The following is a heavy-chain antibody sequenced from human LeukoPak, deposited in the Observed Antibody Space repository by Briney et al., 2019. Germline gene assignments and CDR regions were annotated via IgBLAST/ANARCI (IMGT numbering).Heavy chain of an antibody. J-gene: IGHJ4*02. D-gene: IGHD4-17*01. Sequence: PSETLSLTCTVSGYSISSGYYWGWIRQPPGKRLEWIGYMYFSGSTNYNPSLKSRVTISLDTSKNQFSLKLSSVTAADTAVYYCARDRIGGVQDYGDYVFDYWGQGTLVTVSS. CDR1: GYSISSGYY. CDR3: ARDRIGGVQDYGDYVFDY. CDR2: MYFSGST. V-gene: IGHV4-38-2*02.